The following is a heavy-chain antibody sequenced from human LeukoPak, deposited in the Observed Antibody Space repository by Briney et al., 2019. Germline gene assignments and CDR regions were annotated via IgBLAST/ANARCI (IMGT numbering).Heavy chain of an antibody. CDR2: MNPNSGNT. J-gene: IGHJ4*02. CDR3: AACCSSTSESDW. D-gene: IGHD2-2*01. CDR1: GYTFTSYD. Sequence: ASVKVSCKASGYTFTSYDINWVRQATGQGLEWMGWMNPNSGNTGYAQKFQGRVTITRNTSISTAYMELSSLRSEDTAVYYCAACCSSTSESDWWGQGTLVTVSS. V-gene: IGHV1-8*03.